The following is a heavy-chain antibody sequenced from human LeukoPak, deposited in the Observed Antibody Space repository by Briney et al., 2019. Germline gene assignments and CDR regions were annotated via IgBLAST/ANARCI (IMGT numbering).Heavy chain of an antibody. CDR1: GFTFSSYS. Sequence: GGSLRLSCAASGFTFSSYSMNWVRQAPGKGLEWVSSISSSSSYIYYADSVKGRFTISRDNAKNSLYLQMNSLSAEDTAVYYCARLYGSGKIDYWGQGTLVTVSS. V-gene: IGHV3-21*01. CDR2: ISSSSSYI. D-gene: IGHD3-10*01. CDR3: ARLYGSGKIDY. J-gene: IGHJ4*02.